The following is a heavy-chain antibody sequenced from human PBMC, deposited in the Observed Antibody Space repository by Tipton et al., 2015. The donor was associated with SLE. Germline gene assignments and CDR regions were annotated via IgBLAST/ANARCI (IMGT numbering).Heavy chain of an antibody. D-gene: IGHD3-10*01. J-gene: IGHJ5*02. CDR3: ARAPGETWFDP. CDR2: IYYSGST. V-gene: IGHV4-59*01. CDR1: GASIGSYY. Sequence: TLSLTCTVSGASIGSYYWSWIRQPPGKGLEWIGYIYYSGSTNYNPSLKSRVTISVDTSKNQFSLKLSSVTAADTAVYYCARAPGETWFDPWGQGTLVTVSS.